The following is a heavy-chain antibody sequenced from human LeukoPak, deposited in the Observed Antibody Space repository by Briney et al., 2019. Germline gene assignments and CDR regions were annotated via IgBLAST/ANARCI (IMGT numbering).Heavy chain of an antibody. CDR2: ISSSSSYI. D-gene: IGHD3-22*01. J-gene: IGHJ4*02. Sequence: GGSVRPSCAASGFTFSSYSMNWVRQAPGKGLEWVSSISSSSSYIYYADSVKGRFTISRDNAKNSLYLQMNSLRAEDTAVYYCARVGYDSSGYLDYWGQGTLVIVSS. CDR1: GFTFSSYS. CDR3: ARVGYDSSGYLDY. V-gene: IGHV3-21*01.